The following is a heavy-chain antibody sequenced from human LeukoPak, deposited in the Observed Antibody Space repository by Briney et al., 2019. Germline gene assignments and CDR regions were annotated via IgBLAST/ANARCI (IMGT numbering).Heavy chain of an antibody. J-gene: IGHJ6*04. CDR2: ISSSGSAI. CDR1: GFTFSDFE. Sequence: PGGSLRLSCAASGFTFSDFEMNWVRQAPGKGLEWISYISSSGSAIYYADSVKGRFTISRDNAKNSLYLQMNSLRAEDTAVYYCARDRGYYGSMDVWGKGTTVTISS. V-gene: IGHV3-48*03. D-gene: IGHD3-10*01. CDR3: ARDRGYYGSMDV.